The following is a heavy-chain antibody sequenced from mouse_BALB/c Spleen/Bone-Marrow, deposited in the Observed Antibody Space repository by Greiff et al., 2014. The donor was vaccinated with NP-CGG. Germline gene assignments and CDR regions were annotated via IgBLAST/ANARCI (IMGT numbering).Heavy chain of an antibody. V-gene: IGHV2-9*02. CDR3: ARSGLRRPAMDY. J-gene: IGHJ4*01. CDR1: GFSLTSYG. D-gene: IGHD2-4*01. CDR2: IWAGGST. Sequence: VQLQESGPGLVAPSQSLSITCTVSGFSLTSYGVHWVRQPPGKGLEWLGVIWAGGSTNYNSALMSRLSISKDNSKSQVFLKMNSLQIDDTAMYYCARSGLRRPAMDYWGQGTSVTVSS.